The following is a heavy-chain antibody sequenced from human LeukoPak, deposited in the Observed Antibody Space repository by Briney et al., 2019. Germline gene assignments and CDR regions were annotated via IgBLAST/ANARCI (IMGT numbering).Heavy chain of an antibody. J-gene: IGHJ4*02. Sequence: GESLKISCKGSGYRFINYWIGWVRPMPGKGLEWMGIIYPSDSDTRYSPSFQGQVTISADKSISTAYLQWSSLKASDTAMYYCARRYYYGSASYYDYWGQGTLVTVSS. CDR2: IYPSDSDT. CDR1: GYRFINYW. D-gene: IGHD3-10*01. CDR3: ARRYYYGSASYYDY. V-gene: IGHV5-51*01.